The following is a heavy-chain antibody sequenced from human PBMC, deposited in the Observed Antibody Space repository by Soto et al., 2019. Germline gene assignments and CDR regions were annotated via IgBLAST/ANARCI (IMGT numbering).Heavy chain of an antibody. CDR2: INTDGRTT. CDR1: GFTFSGYW. D-gene: IGHD2-2*01. Sequence: EVQLVESGGGLVQPGGSLRLSCAASGFTFSGYWMHWGRQAPGKGLVWVSRINTDGRTTSYADSVKGRFTISRDNAKNTLYLQMSSLRAEDTAVYYCARVGRVVTVGSFRGDCYSYYNMDVWGKGTTVTVSS. V-gene: IGHV3-74*01. J-gene: IGHJ6*04. CDR3: ARVGRVVTVGSFRGDCYSYYNMDV.